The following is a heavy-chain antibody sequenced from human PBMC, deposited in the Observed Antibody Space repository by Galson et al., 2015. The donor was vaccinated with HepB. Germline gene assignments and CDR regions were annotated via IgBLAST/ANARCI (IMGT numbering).Heavy chain of an antibody. CDR2: IDPSDSYT. V-gene: IGHV5-10-1*01. Sequence: QSGAEVTKPGESLRISCKGSASSFTTYWINWVRQMPGKGLEWMGSIDPSDSYTNYNPSFQGHVTISADKSISTAYLQWSSLKASDTAIYYCGRHRQTVLTGKTYWSIDLWGRGTLVSVSS. CDR3: GRHRQTVLTGKTYWSIDL. D-gene: IGHD3-10*01. J-gene: IGHJ2*01. CDR1: ASSFTTYW.